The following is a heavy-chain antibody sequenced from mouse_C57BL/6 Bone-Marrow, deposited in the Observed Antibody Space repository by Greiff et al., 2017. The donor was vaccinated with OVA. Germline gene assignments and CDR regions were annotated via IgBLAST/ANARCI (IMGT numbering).Heavy chain of an antibody. Sequence: VQLQQPGAELVKPGASVKMSCKASGYTFTSYWITWVKQRPGQGLEWIGDIYPGSGSTNYNEKFKSKATLTVDTSSSTAYMQLSSLTSEDSAVYYGARGYVNSCRYFDYWGQGTTLTVSS. V-gene: IGHV1-55*01. CDR2: IYPGSGST. D-gene: IGHD2-10*02. CDR1: GYTFTSYW. CDR3: ARGYVNSCRYFDY. J-gene: IGHJ2*01.